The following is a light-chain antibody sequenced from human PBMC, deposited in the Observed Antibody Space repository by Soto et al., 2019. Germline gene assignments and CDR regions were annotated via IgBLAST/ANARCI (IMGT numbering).Light chain of an antibody. CDR3: QQYNNWPPT. CDR1: QSVSSN. Sequence: DIVMTQSPATLSVSPGERATLSCRASQSVSSNLAWYQQKPGQAPRLLIYAASTRATGLPARFSGSWSGTEFTLTINSLQSEDFAIYYCQQYNNWPPTFGQGTKV. CDR2: AAS. V-gene: IGKV3-15*01. J-gene: IGKJ1*01.